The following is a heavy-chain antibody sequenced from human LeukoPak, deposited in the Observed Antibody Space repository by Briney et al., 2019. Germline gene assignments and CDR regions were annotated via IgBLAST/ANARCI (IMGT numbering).Heavy chain of an antibody. J-gene: IGHJ4*02. D-gene: IGHD3-22*01. CDR1: GFTFSSYG. CDR2: ISYDGSNK. V-gene: IGHV3-30*18. Sequence: GGSLRLSCAASGFTFSSYGMHWVRQAPGKGLEWVAVISYDGSNKYYADSVKGRFTIPRDNSKNTLYLQMNSLRAEDTAVYYCAKDPITMIVVVSYYFDYWGQGTLVTVSS. CDR3: AKDPITMIVVVSYYFDY.